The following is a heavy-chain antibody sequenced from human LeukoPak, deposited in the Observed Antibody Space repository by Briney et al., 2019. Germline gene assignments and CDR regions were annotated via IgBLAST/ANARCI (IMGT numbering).Heavy chain of an antibody. D-gene: IGHD6-13*01. V-gene: IGHV3-66*01. CDR2: IYSGGST. CDR3: YYSSRGGHFDY. CDR1: GFTVSGNY. Sequence: PGGSLRLSCAASGFTVSGNYMSWVRQAPGKGLEWVSVIYSGGSTYYADSVKGRFTISRDNSKNTLYLQMNSLRAEDTAVYYCYYSSRGGHFDYWGQGTLVTVSS. J-gene: IGHJ4*02.